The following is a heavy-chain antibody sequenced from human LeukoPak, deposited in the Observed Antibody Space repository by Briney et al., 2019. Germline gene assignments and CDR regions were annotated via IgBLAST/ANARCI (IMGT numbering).Heavy chain of an antibody. D-gene: IGHD3-22*01. CDR3: ASRSSYRGYYDSSGYLDY. Sequence: SETLSLTCTDAGGSICSYYWCWIWQPPGKGLEWIGLLYYSGSTSYNPCLKSRVTISEDTSKNQLSLRLSSVTAADTAVYYCASRSSYRGYYDSSGYLDYWGQGPLVTVSS. V-gene: IGHV4-59*08. J-gene: IGHJ4*02. CDR1: GGSICSYY. CDR2: LYYSGST.